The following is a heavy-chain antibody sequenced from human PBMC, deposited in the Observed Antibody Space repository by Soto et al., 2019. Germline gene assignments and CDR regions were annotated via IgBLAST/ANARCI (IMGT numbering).Heavy chain of an antibody. V-gene: IGHV1-69*13. CDR2: IIPIFGTA. D-gene: IGHD3-10*01. Sequence: SVKVSCKASGGTFSSYAISWVRQAPGQGLEWMGGIIPIFGTANYAQKFQGRVTITADESTSTAYMELSSLRSEDTAVYYCARDFTYYYGSGSSYQDVFDVWGQGTMVTVSS. CDR3: ARDFTYYYGSGSSYQDVFDV. CDR1: GGTFSSYA. J-gene: IGHJ3*01.